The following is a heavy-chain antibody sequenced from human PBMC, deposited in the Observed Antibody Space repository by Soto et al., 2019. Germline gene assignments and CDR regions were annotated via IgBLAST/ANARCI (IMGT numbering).Heavy chain of an antibody. Sequence: ASLKVSCKVAGYTLTELSMHWVRQVPGKGLEWMGGLDPVDGETNYAQKFKGRVTMTEETSTDTADMELRSMRSQDTAVHYCATDMTRYDSSGYPPRFDPWGQETAVPFSS. D-gene: IGHD3-22*01. J-gene: IGHJ5*02. CDR2: LDPVDGET. CDR3: ATDMTRYDSSGYPPRFDP. CDR1: GYTLTELS. V-gene: IGHV1-24*01.